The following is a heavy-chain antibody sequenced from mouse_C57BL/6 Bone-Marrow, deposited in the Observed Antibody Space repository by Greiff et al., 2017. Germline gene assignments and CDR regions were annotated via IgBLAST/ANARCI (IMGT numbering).Heavy chain of an antibody. CDR1: GFNIKDDY. V-gene: IGHV14-4*01. J-gene: IGHJ4*01. CDR3: TTWEITTDYYAMDY. Sequence: VQLKESGAELVRPGASVKLSCTASGFNIKDDYMHWVKQRPEQGLEWIGWIDPENGDTEYASKFQGKATITADTSSNTAYLQLSSLTSEDTAVYYCTTWEITTDYYAMDYWGQGTSVTVSS. D-gene: IGHD2-4*01. CDR2: IDPENGDT.